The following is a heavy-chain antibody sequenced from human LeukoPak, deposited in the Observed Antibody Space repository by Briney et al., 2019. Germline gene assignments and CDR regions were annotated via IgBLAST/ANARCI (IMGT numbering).Heavy chain of an antibody. J-gene: IGHJ4*02. D-gene: IGHD4/OR15-4a*01. CDR3: ARPLLWWPQVGYFDY. V-gene: IGHV1-2*02. CDR2: INPNSGAT. CDR1: GYAFTGYY. Sequence: ASVKVSCKASGYAFTGYYIHWVRQAPGQGLEWMGWINPNSGATSYARNFQGRVTMTRDTSISTAYMELSRLRSDDTAVYYCARPLLWWPQVGYFDYWGQGTLVTVSS.